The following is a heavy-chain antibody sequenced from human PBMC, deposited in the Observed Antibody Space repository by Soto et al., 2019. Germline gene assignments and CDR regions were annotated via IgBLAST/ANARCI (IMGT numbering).Heavy chain of an antibody. V-gene: IGHV4-34*01. Sequence: SETLSLTCAFYGWYFSCYYLIWIRPPQGKGLEWIGEINHSGSTNYNPSLKSRVTIPVDTSKNQFSLKLSSVTAADTAVYYCARRVAAVPYYYYGLDVRGQGTTVTVSS. CDR2: INHSGST. CDR3: ARRVAAVPYYYYGLDV. D-gene: IGHD3-3*01. CDR1: GWYFSCYY. J-gene: IGHJ6*02.